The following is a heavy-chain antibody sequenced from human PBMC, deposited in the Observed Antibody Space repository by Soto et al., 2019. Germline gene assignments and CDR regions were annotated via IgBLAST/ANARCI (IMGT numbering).Heavy chain of an antibody. D-gene: IGHD2-2*01. CDR1: GFTFSSYA. CDR2: INSRGGST. J-gene: IGHJ4*02. CDR3: AKDHGGRVPAAITPKYYFDY. Sequence: PGGSLRLSCAASGFTFSSYAMSWVRQAPGKGLEWVSAINSRGGSTYYADSVKGRFTISRDSSKNTLYLQMNSLRAEDTAVYYCAKDHGGRVPAAITPKYYFDYWGQGTLVTVSS. V-gene: IGHV3-23*01.